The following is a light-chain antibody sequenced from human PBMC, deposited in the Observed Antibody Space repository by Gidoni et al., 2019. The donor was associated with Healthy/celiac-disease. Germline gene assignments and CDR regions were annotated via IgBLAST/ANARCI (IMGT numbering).Light chain of an antibody. V-gene: IGKV1-5*03. Sequence: DIRLTQSPPTLSAFVGDRVTITCRASQSISSWLAWYQQKPGKAPKLLISNASTLESGVPSRFSGSGAGTEFALTISSLQPDDFATYYCKQYSSYSWTFGQGTKVEIK. CDR2: NAS. CDR3: KQYSSYSWT. J-gene: IGKJ1*01. CDR1: QSISSW.